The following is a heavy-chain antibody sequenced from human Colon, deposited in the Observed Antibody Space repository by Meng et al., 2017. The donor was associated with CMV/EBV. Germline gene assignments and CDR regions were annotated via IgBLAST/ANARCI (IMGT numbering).Heavy chain of an antibody. CDR2: IRFDGSQQ. D-gene: IGHD3-3*02. Sequence: QVQLVGSGGGVVRPGGSLSLSCVTSGFIFSHYSMQWVRQSPGKGLEWVAHIRFDGSQQFYVQSVKGRFTVSTHDPKNTLYLQMNDLRPEDTGVYYCATDHLWGMPNWGRGTLVTVSS. CDR3: ATDHLWGMPN. CDR1: GFIFSHYS. J-gene: IGHJ4*02. V-gene: IGHV3-30*02.